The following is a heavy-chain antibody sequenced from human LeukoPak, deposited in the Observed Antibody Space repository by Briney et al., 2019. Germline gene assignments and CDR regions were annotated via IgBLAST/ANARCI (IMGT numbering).Heavy chain of an antibody. CDR3: ARSRYYYYYYMDV. CDR1: GGSISSNY. D-gene: IGHD2-2*01. CDR2: IYYSGST. J-gene: IGHJ6*03. Sequence: SETLSLTCNVSGGSISSNYWSWIRQPPGKGLEWIGYIYYSGSTNYNPSLKSRVTISVDTSKNQFSLKLSSVTAADTAVYYCARSRYYYYYYMDVWGKGTTVTVSS. V-gene: IGHV4-59*01.